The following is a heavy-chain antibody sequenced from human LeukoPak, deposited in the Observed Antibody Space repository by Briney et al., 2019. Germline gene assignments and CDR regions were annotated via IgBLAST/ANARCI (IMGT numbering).Heavy chain of an antibody. V-gene: IGHV4-59*01. J-gene: IGHJ3*02. Sequence: SGTLSLTCAVSGGSIRSYYRSWIRPPTGKGLEWIGYIYYSGSTNYNPPRKSRVPISVDTYKNQFSLKLSSVTAADTAVYYCARDGELAVAGRNGHAFDIWGQGTMVTVSS. CDR2: IYYSGST. CDR1: GGSIRSYY. D-gene: IGHD6-19*01. CDR3: ARDGELAVAGRNGHAFDI.